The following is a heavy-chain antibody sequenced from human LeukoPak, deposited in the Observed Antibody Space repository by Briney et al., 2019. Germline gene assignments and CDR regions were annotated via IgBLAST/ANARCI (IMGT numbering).Heavy chain of an antibody. Sequence: GGSLRLSCAASGFTFSDYYMSWIRQAPGKGLEWVSYISSSGSTIYYADSVKGRFTISRDNAKNSLYLQMNSLRAEDTAVYYCARAKESPANIVVVPAAMHCYYYGMDVWGQGTTVTVSS. CDR2: ISSSGSTI. J-gene: IGHJ6*02. CDR3: ARAKESPANIVVVPAAMHCYYYGMDV. CDR1: GFTFSDYY. D-gene: IGHD2-2*01. V-gene: IGHV3-11*01.